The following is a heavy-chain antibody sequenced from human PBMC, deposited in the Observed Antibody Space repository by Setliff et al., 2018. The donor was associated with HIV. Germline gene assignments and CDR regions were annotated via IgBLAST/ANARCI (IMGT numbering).Heavy chain of an antibody. CDR2: IYYRGAT. D-gene: IGHD3-22*01. CDR3: ARPYDSLYG. J-gene: IGHJ4*02. CDR1: GGSINNSDFY. Sequence: SGDLSLTCTVSGGSINNSDFYWGWIRQSPGKGLEWIGSIYYRGATYYNPTLQSRVTISADTSKNQFYLKLTSVTAADTAIYYCARPYDSLYGWGQGVLVTVSS. V-gene: IGHV4-39*01.